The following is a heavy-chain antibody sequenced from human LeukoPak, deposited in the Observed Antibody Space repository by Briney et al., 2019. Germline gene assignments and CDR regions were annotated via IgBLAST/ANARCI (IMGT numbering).Heavy chain of an antibody. Sequence: AESLKISCKGSGYSFTSYWIGWVRQMPGKGLEWMGIIYPGDSDTRYSPSFQGQVTISADKSISTAYLQWSSLKASDTAMYYCARRSYYDSSGYYHSVFYYFDYWGQGTLVTVSS. CDR1: GYSFTSYW. CDR2: IYPGDSDT. V-gene: IGHV5-51*01. J-gene: IGHJ4*02. CDR3: ARRSYYDSSGYYHSVFYYFDY. D-gene: IGHD3-22*01.